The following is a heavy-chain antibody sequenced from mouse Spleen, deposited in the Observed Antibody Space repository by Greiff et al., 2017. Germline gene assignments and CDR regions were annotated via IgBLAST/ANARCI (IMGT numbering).Heavy chain of an antibody. CDR2: SRHKANDYTT. J-gene: IGHJ3*01. Sequence: EVNLVESGGGLVQAGRSLRLSCATSGFTFSDFYMEWVRQAPGKGLEWIAASRHKANDYTTEYSASVKGRFIVSRNTAQSILYLQMKALRAEDTAIYYCARDAMLYDGPSWFAYWGQGTLVTVSA. V-gene: IGHV7-1*01. D-gene: IGHD2-3*01. CDR1: GFTFSDFY. CDR3: ARDAMLYDGPSWFAY.